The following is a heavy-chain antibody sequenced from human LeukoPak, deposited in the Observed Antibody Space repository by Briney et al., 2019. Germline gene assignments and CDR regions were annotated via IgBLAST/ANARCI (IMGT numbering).Heavy chain of an antibody. J-gene: IGHJ4*02. CDR3: ARDRTIARDSSGYYGSY. Sequence: ASVKVSCKASGYTFTGYYMHWVRQAPGQGLEWMGRINPNSGGTNYAQKFQGRVTMTRDTSISTAYMELSRLRSDDTAVYYCARDRTIARDSSGYYGSYRGQGTLVTVSS. V-gene: IGHV1-2*06. D-gene: IGHD3-22*01. CDR2: INPNSGGT. CDR1: GYTFTGYY.